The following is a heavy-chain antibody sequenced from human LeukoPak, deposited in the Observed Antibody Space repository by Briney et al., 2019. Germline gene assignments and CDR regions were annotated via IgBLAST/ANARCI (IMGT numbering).Heavy chain of an antibody. CDR3: ARAEGKTTVTSYYFDY. J-gene: IGHJ4*02. CDR2: IIPILGIA. D-gene: IGHD4-11*01. Sequence: SVKVSCKASGGTFSSYAISWVRQAPGQGLEWMGRIIPILGIANYAQKFQGRVTITADKPTSTAYMELSSLRSEDTAVYYCARAEGKTTVTSYYFDYWGQGTLVTVSS. V-gene: IGHV1-69*04. CDR1: GGTFSSYA.